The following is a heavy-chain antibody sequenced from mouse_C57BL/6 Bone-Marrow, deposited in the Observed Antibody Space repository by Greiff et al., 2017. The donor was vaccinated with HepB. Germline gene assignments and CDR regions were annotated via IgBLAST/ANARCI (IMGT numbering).Heavy chain of an antibody. CDR2: IRSKSNNYAT. D-gene: IGHD4-1*01. Sequence: EVQLVESGGGLVQPKGSLKLSCAASGFSFNTYAMNWVRQAPGKGLEWVARIRSKSNNYATYYADSVKDRFTISRDDSESMLYLQMNNLKTEDTAMYYCVRQGLTGDYFDYWGQGTTLTVSS. CDR3: VRQGLTGDYFDY. V-gene: IGHV10-1*01. CDR1: GFSFNTYA. J-gene: IGHJ2*01.